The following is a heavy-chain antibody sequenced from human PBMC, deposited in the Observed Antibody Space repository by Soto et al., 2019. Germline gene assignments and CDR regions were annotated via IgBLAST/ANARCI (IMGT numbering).Heavy chain of an antibody. D-gene: IGHD3-16*01. Sequence: QVQLVQSGAELKKPGSSVKVSCKPSGGTFNSYTFGWVRQAPGQGLEWVGRIITILGLTNNAQKFQGRLTVTADKSTATAYMELSSLRSEDTAIYYCAGQSPGAGDRAFDLWGQGTMVTVSS. CDR2: IITILGLT. CDR1: GGTFNSYT. CDR3: AGQSPGAGDRAFDL. J-gene: IGHJ3*01. V-gene: IGHV1-69*02.